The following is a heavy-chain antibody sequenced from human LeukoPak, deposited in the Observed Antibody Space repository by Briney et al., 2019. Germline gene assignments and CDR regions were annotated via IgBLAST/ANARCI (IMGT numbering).Heavy chain of an antibody. D-gene: IGHD6-13*01. Sequence: GGSLRLSCAASGFTFSSYSMNWVRQAPGKGLEWVSYISSSSSTVYYADSVKGRFTISRDNAKNSLYLQMNSLRAEDTAVYYCAREGPGDSSSWSSFDYWGQGTLVTVSS. CDR3: AREGPGDSSSWSSFDY. V-gene: IGHV3-48*04. CDR2: ISSSSSTV. CDR1: GFTFSSYS. J-gene: IGHJ4*02.